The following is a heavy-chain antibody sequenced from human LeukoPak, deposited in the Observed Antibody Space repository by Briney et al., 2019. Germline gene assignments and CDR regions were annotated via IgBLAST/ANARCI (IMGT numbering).Heavy chain of an antibody. D-gene: IGHD3-9*01. J-gene: IGHJ6*02. V-gene: IGHV3-48*03. CDR3: ARVLLRYFDWLPTSYGMDV. CDR1: GFTFSSYE. CDR2: ISSSGSTI. Sequence: GGSLRLSCAASGFTFSSYEMNWVRQAPGKGLEWVSYISSSGSTIYYADSVKGRFTISRDNAKNSLYPQMNSLRAEDTAVYYCARVLLRYFDWLPTSYGMDVWGQGTTVTVSS.